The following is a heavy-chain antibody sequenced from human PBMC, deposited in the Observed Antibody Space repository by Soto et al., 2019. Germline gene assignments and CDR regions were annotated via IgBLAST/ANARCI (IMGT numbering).Heavy chain of an antibody. CDR1: GFSLSTTGVA. Sequence: QITLKESGPTLVKPTQTLTLTCTFSGFSLSTTGVAVGWIRQPPGKALEWLGFIYWDDEKRYSPSLKSRLTITKDTSKSLVVLTKTNMDPVDTARYYCAHVGYTYGYYNPLDVWGQGTTVTVSS. CDR3: AHVGYTYGYYNPLDV. J-gene: IGHJ6*02. D-gene: IGHD1-26*01. CDR2: IYWDDEK. V-gene: IGHV2-5*02.